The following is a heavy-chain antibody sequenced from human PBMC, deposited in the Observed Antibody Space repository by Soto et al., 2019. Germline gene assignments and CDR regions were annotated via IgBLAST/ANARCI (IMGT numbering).Heavy chain of an antibody. V-gene: IGHV4-39*01. CDR2: IYYSGST. Sequence: SETLSLTCTVSGGSISSSSYYWGWIRQPPGKGLEWIGSIYYSGSTYYNPSLKSRVTISVDTSKNQFSLKLSSVTAADTAVYYCAKYPRDYYYYGMDVWGQGTKVTVSS. CDR3: AKYPRDYYYYGMDV. CDR1: GGSISSSSYY. D-gene: IGHD2-2*02. J-gene: IGHJ6*02.